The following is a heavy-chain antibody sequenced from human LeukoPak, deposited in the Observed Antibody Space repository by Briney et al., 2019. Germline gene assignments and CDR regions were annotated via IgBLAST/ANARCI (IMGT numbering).Heavy chain of an antibody. J-gene: IGHJ5*02. CDR1: GGSISSGGYY. Sequence: SETLSLTCTVSGGSISSGGYYWSWIRQHPGKGLEWIGYIYYSGSTYYNPSLKSRVTISVDTSKNQFSLKLSSVTAADTAVYYCAREVIAARPNWSDPWGQGTLVTVSS. D-gene: IGHD6-6*01. CDR3: AREVIAARPNWSDP. V-gene: IGHV4-31*03. CDR2: IYYSGST.